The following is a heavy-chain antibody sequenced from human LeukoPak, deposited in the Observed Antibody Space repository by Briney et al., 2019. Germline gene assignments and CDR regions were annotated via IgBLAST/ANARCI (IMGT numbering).Heavy chain of an antibody. J-gene: IGHJ4*02. D-gene: IGHD6-13*01. Sequence: KSGESLKISCKGSGYSFTSYWIAWVRQMPGKGLEWMGIIYPGDSDTRYSPSFQGQVTISADKSISTAYLQWSSLKASDTALYYCARGKQQLVELDYWGQGTLATVSS. CDR2: IYPGDSDT. CDR3: ARGKQQLVELDY. V-gene: IGHV5-51*01. CDR1: GYSFTSYW.